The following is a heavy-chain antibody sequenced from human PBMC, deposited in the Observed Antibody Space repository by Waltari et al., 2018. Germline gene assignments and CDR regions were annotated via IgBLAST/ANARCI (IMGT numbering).Heavy chain of an antibody. Sequence: EVQLVESGGGWVQPGGSLRLACAASGFTFSSYWMSWVRQAPGKGLEWVANIKQDGSEKYYVDSVKGRFTISRDNAKNSLYLQMNSLRAEDTAVYYCARGTTIFGVVITDSWGQGTLVTVSS. V-gene: IGHV3-7*01. CDR1: GFTFSSYW. CDR3: ARGTTIFGVVITDS. J-gene: IGHJ5*01. D-gene: IGHD3-3*01. CDR2: IKQDGSEK.